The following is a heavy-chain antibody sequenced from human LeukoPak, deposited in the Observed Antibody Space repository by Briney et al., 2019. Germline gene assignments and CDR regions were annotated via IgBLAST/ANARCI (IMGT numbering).Heavy chain of an antibody. CDR1: GYTFTSYY. J-gene: IGHJ5*02. D-gene: IGHD3-22*01. Sequence: ASVKDSCKASGYTFTSYYMHWVRQAPGQGLEWMGIINPSGGSTSYAQKFQGRVTMTRDTSTSTVYMEPSSLRSEDTAVYYCARVLPALKYDRLHGWFDPWGQGTLVTVSS. V-gene: IGHV1-46*01. CDR3: ARVLPALKYDRLHGWFDP. CDR2: INPSGGST.